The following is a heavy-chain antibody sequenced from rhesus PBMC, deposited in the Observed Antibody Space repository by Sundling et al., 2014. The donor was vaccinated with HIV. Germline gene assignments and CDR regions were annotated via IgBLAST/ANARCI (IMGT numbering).Heavy chain of an antibody. J-gene: IGHJ4*01. V-gene: IGHV4-80*01. CDR3: ARDPNTVTDS. CDR1: AASISSYW. D-gene: IGHD4-23*01. Sequence: QVQLQESGPGLVKPSETLSLTCTVSAASISSYWWSWIRQPPGKGLEWIGSIYGNSASTYYNPSLKSRVTISTDTSQNQFSLRLTSVTAADTAVYFCARDPNTVTDSWGQGVLVTVSS. CDR2: IYGNSAST.